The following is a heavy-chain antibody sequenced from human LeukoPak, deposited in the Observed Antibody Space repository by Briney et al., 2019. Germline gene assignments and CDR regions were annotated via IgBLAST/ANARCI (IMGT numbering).Heavy chain of an antibody. D-gene: IGHD2-2*01. CDR1: GFTFSSYW. Sequence: PGGSLRLSCAASGFTFSSYWMSWVRQAPGKGLEWVANINQDESEKYYVGSVKGRFTISRDNAKSSLYLQMNSLRAEDTAVYYCARERGGYCSSTNCRGSFDYWGQGTLVTVSS. CDR2: INQDESEK. J-gene: IGHJ4*02. CDR3: ARERGGYCSSTNCRGSFDY. V-gene: IGHV3-7*01.